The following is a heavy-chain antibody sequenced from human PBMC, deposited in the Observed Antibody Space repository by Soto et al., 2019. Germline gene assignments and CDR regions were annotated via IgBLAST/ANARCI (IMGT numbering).Heavy chain of an antibody. V-gene: IGHV2-70*11. CDR2: IDWDDDK. Sequence: ESGPTLVNPTLTLTLTCTFSGFSLSTSGMCVSWIRQPPGKALEWLARIDWDDDKYYSTSLKTRLTISKDTSKNQVVLTMTNMDPVDTATYYCARIPAYYDILTGYWANYGRDVWGQGTTVTVSS. CDR3: ARIPAYYDILTGYWANYGRDV. CDR1: GFSLSTSGMC. D-gene: IGHD3-9*01. J-gene: IGHJ6*02.